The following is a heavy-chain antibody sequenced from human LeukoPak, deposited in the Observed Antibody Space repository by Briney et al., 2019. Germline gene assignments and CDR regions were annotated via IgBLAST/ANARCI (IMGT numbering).Heavy chain of an antibody. J-gene: IGHJ6*03. CDR2: IRSKANSYET. D-gene: IGHD3-10*01. Sequence: GGSLRLSCAASGFTFSGSAMHWVRQASGKGLEWVGRIRSKANSYETAYAASVKGRFTISRDDSKNTAYLQMNSLKTEDTAVYYCTRLVTMVRGPTSYYYYYYMAVWGKGTTVTVSS. V-gene: IGHV3-73*01. CDR1: GFTFSGSA. CDR3: TRLVTMVRGPTSYYYYYYMAV.